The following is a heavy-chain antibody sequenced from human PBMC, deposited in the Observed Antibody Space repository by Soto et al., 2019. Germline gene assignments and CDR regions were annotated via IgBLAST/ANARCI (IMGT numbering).Heavy chain of an antibody. Sequence: PSETLSLTCTVSGGSISSGGYYWSWIRQHPGKGLEWIGYIYCSGSTYYNPSLKSRVTISVDTSKNQFSLKLSSVTAADTAVYYCASRYSSSWFAFDYWGQGTLVTVSS. CDR2: IYCSGST. J-gene: IGHJ4*02. CDR3: ASRYSSSWFAFDY. D-gene: IGHD6-13*01. CDR1: GGSISSGGYY. V-gene: IGHV4-31*03.